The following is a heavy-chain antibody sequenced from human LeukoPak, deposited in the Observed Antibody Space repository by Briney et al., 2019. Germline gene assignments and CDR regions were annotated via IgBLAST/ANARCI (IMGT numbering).Heavy chain of an antibody. D-gene: IGHD3-10*01. CDR1: GVTLSPYG. J-gene: IGHJ5*02. V-gene: IGHV3-30*18. CDR3: AKEGTPHVSTWYDL. Sequence: GRSLRLSCAASGVTLSPYGMHWVRQAPGKGLEWVAVISYEGGTQLYADSVKGRFIISRDNPRNTLYLQMNILRTEDTAVYYCAKEGTPHVSTWYDLWGQGTQVIVSS. CDR2: ISYEGGTQ.